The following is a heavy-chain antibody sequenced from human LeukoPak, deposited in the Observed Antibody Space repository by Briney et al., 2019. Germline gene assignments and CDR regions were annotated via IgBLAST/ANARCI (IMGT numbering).Heavy chain of an antibody. CDR2: INWNGGST. CDR3: ARDYDSSGYSDAFDI. D-gene: IGHD3-22*01. CDR1: GFTFDDYG. Sequence: GGSLTLSCAASGFTFDDYGMSWVRQAPGKGRDWVSGINWNGGSTGYADSVKGRFTISRDNAKNSLYLQMNSLRAEDTALYYCARDYDSSGYSDAFDIWGQGTMVTVSS. V-gene: IGHV3-20*04. J-gene: IGHJ3*02.